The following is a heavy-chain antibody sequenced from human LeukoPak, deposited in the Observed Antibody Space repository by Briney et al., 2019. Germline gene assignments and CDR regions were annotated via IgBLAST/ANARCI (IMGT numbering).Heavy chain of an antibody. CDR2: IIPIFGTA. Sequence: SVKVSCKASGYTFSSYGISWVRQAPGQGLEWMGGIIPIFGTANYAQKFQGRVTITADESTSTAYMELSSLRSEDTAVYYCARDGRRDGYNFNYFDYWGQGTLVTVSS. V-gene: IGHV1-69*13. CDR3: ARDGRRDGYNFNYFDY. D-gene: IGHD5-24*01. CDR1: GYTFSSYG. J-gene: IGHJ4*02.